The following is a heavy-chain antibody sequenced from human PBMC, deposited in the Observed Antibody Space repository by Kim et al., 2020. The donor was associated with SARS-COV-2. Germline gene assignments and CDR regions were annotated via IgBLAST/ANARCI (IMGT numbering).Heavy chain of an antibody. CDR1: GYSISSGYY. J-gene: IGHJ6*02. CDR3: AGSRGWFGGMDV. Sequence: SETLSLTCTVSGYSISSGYYWGWIRQPPGKGLEWIGSIYHSGSTYYNPSLKSRVTISVDTSKNQFSLKLSAVTAADTAVYYCAGSRGWFGGMDVGGQGTT. V-gene: IGHV4-38-2*02. D-gene: IGHD6-19*01. CDR2: IYHSGST.